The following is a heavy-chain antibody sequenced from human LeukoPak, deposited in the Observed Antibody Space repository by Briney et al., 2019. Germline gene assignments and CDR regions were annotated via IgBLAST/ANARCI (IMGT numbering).Heavy chain of an antibody. Sequence: PSETLSLTCTVSGGSISSLYWSWIRQPPGKGLEWIGYIYHSGSTNYNPSLKSRVTISVDTSKNQFSLNLNSVTAADTAVYYCARASSYYDILTGYYPPSYTDYWGQGTLVTVSS. CDR3: ARASSYYDILTGYYPPSYTDY. CDR1: GGSISSLY. CDR2: IYHSGST. D-gene: IGHD3-9*01. V-gene: IGHV4-59*11. J-gene: IGHJ4*02.